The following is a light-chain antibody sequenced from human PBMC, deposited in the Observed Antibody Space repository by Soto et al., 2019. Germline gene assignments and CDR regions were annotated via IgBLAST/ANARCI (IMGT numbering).Light chain of an antibody. CDR2: GAS. CDR1: QSVSSS. J-gene: IGKJ3*01. Sequence: EIVMTQSPATLSVSPGERVTLSCRASQSVSSSLAWYQQKPGQAPRLLINGASTKATGTPARFSGSGSGTEFTLTISSLQSEDFAVYYCQQYNNWPPFTFGPGTKVDIK. V-gene: IGKV3-15*01. CDR3: QQYNNWPPFT.